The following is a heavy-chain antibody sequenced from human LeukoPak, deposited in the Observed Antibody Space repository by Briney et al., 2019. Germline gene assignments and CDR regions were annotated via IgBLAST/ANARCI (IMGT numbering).Heavy chain of an antibody. CDR1: GGTFSSYA. D-gene: IGHD1-26*01. V-gene: IGHV1-69*04. CDR3: ARFGRSGGSVPDAFDI. J-gene: IGHJ3*02. CDR2: IIPILGIA. Sequence: GASVKVSCKASGGTFSSYAISWVRQAPGQGLEWMGRIIPILGIANYAQKFQGRVTITADKSTSTAYMELSSLRSEDTAVYYCARFGRSGGSVPDAFDIWGQGPMATVPS.